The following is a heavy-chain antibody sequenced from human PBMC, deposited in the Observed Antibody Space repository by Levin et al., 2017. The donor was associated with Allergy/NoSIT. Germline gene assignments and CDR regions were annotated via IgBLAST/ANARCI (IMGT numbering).Heavy chain of an antibody. CDR3: ARTGGETDTAMIIENWFDP. D-gene: IGHD5-18*01. V-gene: IGHV1-18*01. Sequence: ASVKVSCKASGYTFTSYGISWVRQAPGQGLEWMGWISAYNGNTNYAQKLQGRVTMTTDTSTSTAYMELRSLRSDDTAVYYCARTGGETDTAMIIENWFDPWGQGTLVTVSS. CDR1: GYTFTSYG. J-gene: IGHJ5*02. CDR2: ISAYNGNT.